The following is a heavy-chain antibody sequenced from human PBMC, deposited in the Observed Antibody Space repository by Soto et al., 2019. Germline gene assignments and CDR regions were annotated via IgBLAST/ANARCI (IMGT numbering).Heavy chain of an antibody. CDR2: IQNTGTT. V-gene: IGHV4-59*01. CDR1: GGSMSSYY. Sequence: SATLYLTGTFSGGSMSSYYWTWVRQAPGEGLEWIGSIQNTGTTNFNPSLKSRVTISVDTSKNQYSLKLNSVTAADTAVYYCGRALGQYDSSGLNSVHPWGHGIMVTASS. J-gene: IGHJ5*02. CDR3: GRALGQYDSSGLNSVHP. D-gene: IGHD3-22*01.